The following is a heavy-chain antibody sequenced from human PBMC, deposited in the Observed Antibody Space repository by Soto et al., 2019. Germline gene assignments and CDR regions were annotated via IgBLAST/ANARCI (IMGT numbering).Heavy chain of an antibody. CDR2: IHYSGST. V-gene: IGHV4-31*03. CDR3: PRVRGSGSYAAYYFDY. Sequence: SETLSLTCTVSGGSISNGGYYWNWVRQHPGKGLEWIGYIHYSGSTWYNPSLESRVTISVDTSKDQFSLKLRSVTAADTAVYYCPRVRGSGSYAAYYFDYWGQGTLVTVSS. CDR1: GGSISNGGYY. D-gene: IGHD3-10*01. J-gene: IGHJ4*01.